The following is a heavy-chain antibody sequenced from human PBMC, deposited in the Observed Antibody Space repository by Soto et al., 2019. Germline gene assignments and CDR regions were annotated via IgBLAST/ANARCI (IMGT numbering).Heavy chain of an antibody. D-gene: IGHD3-22*01. CDR2: INPNSGGT. CDR3: ARDPSITTYPFDY. V-gene: IGHV1-2*02. CDR1: GYTFTGYY. J-gene: IGHJ4*02. Sequence: ASVKVSCKASGYTFTGYYMHWVRQAPGQGLEWMGWINPNSGGTNYAQKFQGRVTMTRDTSISTAYMELSRLRSDDTAVYYCARDPSITTYPFDYWGREPWSPSPQ.